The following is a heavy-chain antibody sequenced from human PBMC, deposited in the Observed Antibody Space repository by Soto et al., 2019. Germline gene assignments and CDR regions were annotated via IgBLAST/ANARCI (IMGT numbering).Heavy chain of an antibody. Sequence: GGSLRLSCAASGFTFSSYAMSWVRQAPGKGLEWVSAISGSGGSTYYADSVKGRFTISRDNSKNTLYLQMNSLRAEDTAVYYCAKDLRFLEWLLPENWFDPWGQGTLVTVSS. CDR2: ISGSGGST. CDR1: GFTFSSYA. D-gene: IGHD3-3*01. V-gene: IGHV3-23*01. J-gene: IGHJ5*02. CDR3: AKDLRFLEWLLPENWFDP.